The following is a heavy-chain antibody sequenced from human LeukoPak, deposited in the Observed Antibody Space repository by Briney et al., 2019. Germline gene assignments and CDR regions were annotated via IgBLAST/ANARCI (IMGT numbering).Heavy chain of an antibody. D-gene: IGHD6-13*01. Sequence: GSLRLSCAASGFTFSSYAMHWVRQAPGKRLEYVSAISSNGGSTYYANSVKGRFTISRDNSKNTLYLQMGSLRAEDMAVYYCARAAYSSTWYSRYFDLWGRGTLVTVSS. J-gene: IGHJ2*01. CDR2: ISSNGGST. CDR3: ARAAYSSTWYSRYFDL. V-gene: IGHV3-64*01. CDR1: GFTFSSYA.